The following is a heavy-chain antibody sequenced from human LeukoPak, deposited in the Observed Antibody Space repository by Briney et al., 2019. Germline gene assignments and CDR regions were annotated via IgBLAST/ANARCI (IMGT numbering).Heavy chain of an antibody. CDR2: ISSSSSYI. CDR1: GFTFSTYR. V-gene: IGHV3-21*01. J-gene: IGHJ4*02. Sequence: GGSLRLSCVGTGFTFSTYRMNWVRQAPGKGLEWVSSISSSSSYIYYADSVKGRITISRDNAKNSLYPQMNSLRVEDTAVHYCARDKDVYFDYWGQGTLVTVSS. CDR3: ARDKDVYFDY.